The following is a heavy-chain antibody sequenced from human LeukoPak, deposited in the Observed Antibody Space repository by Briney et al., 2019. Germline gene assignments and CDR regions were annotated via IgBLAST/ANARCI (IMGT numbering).Heavy chain of an antibody. J-gene: IGHJ5*02. V-gene: IGHV4-34*01. CDR3: ARGKNWFDP. CDR1: GGSFSGYY. Sequence: PSETLSLTCAVYGGSFSGYYWSWIRQPPGKGLEWIGEINHSGSTNYNPSLKSRVTISVDTSKNQFSLKLSSVTAADTAAYYCARGKNWFDPWGQGTLVTVSS. CDR2: INHSGST.